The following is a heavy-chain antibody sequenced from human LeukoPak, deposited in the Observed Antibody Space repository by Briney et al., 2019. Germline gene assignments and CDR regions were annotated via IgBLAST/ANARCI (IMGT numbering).Heavy chain of an antibody. V-gene: IGHV4-31*03. J-gene: IGHJ6*02. CDR2: IYYSGST. CDR3: ARVPGSTSGGMDV. CDR1: GGSISSGGYY. Sequence: SQTLSLTCTVSGGSISSGGYYWSWIRQRPGKGLEWIGYIYYSGSTYYNPSLKSRVTISVDTSKNQFSLKLSSVTAADTAVYYCARVPGSTSGGMDVWGQGTTVTVSS.